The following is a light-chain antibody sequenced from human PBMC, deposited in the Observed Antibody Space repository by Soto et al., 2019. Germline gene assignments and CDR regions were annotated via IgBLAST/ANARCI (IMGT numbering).Light chain of an antibody. J-gene: IGKJ2*01. CDR1: QSVSTN. V-gene: IGKV3-15*01. CDR2: GAS. Sequence: EIVLTQSPATLSVSPGERATLSCRASQSVSTNLAWYQQKPGQAPRFLIYGASTRATGIPARFSGSGSGTEFTLTISSLQSEDFAVYYCQQYTNWPPETFGQGTKLEIK. CDR3: QQYTNWPPET.